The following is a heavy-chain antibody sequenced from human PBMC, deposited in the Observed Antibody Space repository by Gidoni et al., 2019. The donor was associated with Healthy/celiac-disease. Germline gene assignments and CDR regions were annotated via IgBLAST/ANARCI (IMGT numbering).Heavy chain of an antibody. CDR3: ASIAAHDAFDI. V-gene: IGHV4-39*07. CDR2: IYYSGST. Sequence: QLQLQESGPGLVKRSETLSLTCTVSGGSISSSSYYWGWIRQPPGKGLEWIGSIYYSGSTYYNPSLKSRVTISVDTSKNQFSLKLSSVTAADTAVYYCASIAAHDAFDIWGQGTMVTVSS. CDR1: GGSISSSSYY. D-gene: IGHD6-6*01. J-gene: IGHJ3*02.